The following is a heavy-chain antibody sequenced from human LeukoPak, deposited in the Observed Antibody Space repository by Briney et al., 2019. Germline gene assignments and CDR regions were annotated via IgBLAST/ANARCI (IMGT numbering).Heavy chain of an antibody. J-gene: IGHJ4*02. V-gene: IGHV3-23*01. CDR3: ARDVAVRGVIISYYFDY. D-gene: IGHD3-10*01. Sequence: GGSLRLSCAASGFTFSSYAMSWVRQAPGKGLEWVSAISGSGGSTYYADSVKGRFTISRDNSKNTLYLQMNSLRAEDTAVYYCARDVAVRGVIISYYFDYWGQGTLVTVSS. CDR2: ISGSGGST. CDR1: GFTFSSYA.